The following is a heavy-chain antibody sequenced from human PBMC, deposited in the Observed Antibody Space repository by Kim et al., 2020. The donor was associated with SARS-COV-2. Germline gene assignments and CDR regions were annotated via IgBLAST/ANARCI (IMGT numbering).Heavy chain of an antibody. Sequence: GGSLRLSCAASGFTFSSYAMSWVRQAPGKGLEWVSAISGSGGSTYYADSVKGRFTISRDNSKNTLYLQMNSLRAEETAVYYCAKVDREGWFGELFYFDSWGQGTLVTVSS. V-gene: IGHV3-23*01. CDR2: ISGSGGST. J-gene: IGHJ4*02. D-gene: IGHD3-10*01. CDR3: AKVDREGWFGELFYFDS. CDR1: GFTFSSYA.